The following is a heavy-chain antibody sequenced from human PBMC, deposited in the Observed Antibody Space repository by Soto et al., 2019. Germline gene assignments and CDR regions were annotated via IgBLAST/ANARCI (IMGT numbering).Heavy chain of an antibody. J-gene: IGHJ3*02. D-gene: IGHD6-19*01. Sequence: EVQLVESGGGLVQPGGSLRLSCAASGFTFSSYSMNWVRQAPGKGLEWVSYISSSSSTIYYADSVKGRFTISRDNAKNSLYLQTNSLRAEDTAVYYCARSEQWLVSAFDIWGQGTMVTVSS. CDR1: GFTFSSYS. V-gene: IGHV3-48*01. CDR2: ISSSSSTI. CDR3: ARSEQWLVSAFDI.